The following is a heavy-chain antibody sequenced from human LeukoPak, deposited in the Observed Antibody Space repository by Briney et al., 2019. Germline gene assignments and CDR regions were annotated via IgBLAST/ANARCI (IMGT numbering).Heavy chain of an antibody. CDR2: ITSSGSTI. Sequence: GGSLRLSCAASGFTFSSYSMNWVRQAPGKGLEWVSYITSSGSTIYYADSVKGRFTISRDNAKNSLYLQMNSLRAEDTAVYYCARDLFGGAEDYWGQGTLVTVSS. J-gene: IGHJ4*02. CDR1: GFTFSSYS. D-gene: IGHD3-10*01. V-gene: IGHV3-48*04. CDR3: ARDLFGGAEDY.